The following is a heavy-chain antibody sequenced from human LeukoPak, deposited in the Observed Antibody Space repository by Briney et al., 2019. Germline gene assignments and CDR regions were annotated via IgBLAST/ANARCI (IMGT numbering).Heavy chain of an antibody. D-gene: IGHD3-3*01. CDR3: ARDRRYYDFWSGYYPYQASDY. Sequence: PGGSLRLSCAASGFTFSSYGMHWVRQAPGKGLEWVAVIWYDGSNKYYADSVKGRFTISRDNSKNTLYLQMNSLRAEDTAVYYCARDRRYYDFWSGYYPYQASDYWGQGTLVTVSS. J-gene: IGHJ4*02. V-gene: IGHV3-30*19. CDR1: GFTFSSYG. CDR2: IWYDGSNK.